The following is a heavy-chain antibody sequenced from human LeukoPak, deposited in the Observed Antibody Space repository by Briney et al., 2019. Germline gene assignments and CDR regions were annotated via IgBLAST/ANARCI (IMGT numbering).Heavy chain of an antibody. D-gene: IGHD2-21*01. CDR3: AKFLPTHIVVANYYFDY. Sequence: GGSLLLSCAAAGFTFSSYAMSWVRQAPGKGLEWVSAISGSGGSTYYADSVKGRFTISRDNSKNTLYLQMNSLRAEDTAVYYCAKFLPTHIVVANYYFDYWGQGTLVTVSS. J-gene: IGHJ4*02. V-gene: IGHV3-23*01. CDR1: GFTFSSYA. CDR2: ISGSGGST.